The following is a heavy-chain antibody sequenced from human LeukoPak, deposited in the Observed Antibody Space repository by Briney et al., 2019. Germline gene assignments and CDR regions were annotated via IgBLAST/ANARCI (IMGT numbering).Heavy chain of an antibody. Sequence: SETLSLTCTVSGGSISSYYWSWIRQPPGEGLEWIGYISYSGSTNYNPSLKSRVTISVDTSKNQFSLKLSSVTAADTAVYYCAKYVWGSYPTFEDYWGQGTLVTVSS. CDR3: AKYVWGSYPTFEDY. V-gene: IGHV4-59*01. J-gene: IGHJ4*02. CDR1: GGSISSYY. D-gene: IGHD3-16*02. CDR2: ISYSGST.